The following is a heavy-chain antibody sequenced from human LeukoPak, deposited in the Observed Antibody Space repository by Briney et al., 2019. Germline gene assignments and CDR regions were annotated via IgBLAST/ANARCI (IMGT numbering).Heavy chain of an antibody. Sequence: ASVKISCKASGYTFTSYGISWVRQAPGQGLDWMGWISSYNGNTNYAQKLQGRVTMTTDTSTSTAYMELRSLRSDDTAVYYCARGGRAAGTFDPWGQGTLVTVSS. CDR3: ARGGRAAGTFDP. CDR1: GYTFTSYG. V-gene: IGHV1-18*04. D-gene: IGHD6-13*01. CDR2: ISSYNGNT. J-gene: IGHJ5*02.